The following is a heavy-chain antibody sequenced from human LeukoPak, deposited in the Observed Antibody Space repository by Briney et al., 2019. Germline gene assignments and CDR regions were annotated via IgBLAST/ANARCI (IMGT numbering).Heavy chain of an antibody. CDR2: VGGAGGDT. J-gene: IGHJ6*03. V-gene: IGHV3-23*01. Sequence: PGRSLRLSCAASGFTFNSYTMSWVRLAPGKGLEWVSSVGGAGGDTWYADSVKGRFTISRDNSKNTLYLQMDSPRAEDTALYYCAKDGAPNAGYMDVWGKGTTVTVSS. CDR1: GFTFNSYT. D-gene: IGHD3-16*01. CDR3: AKDGAPNAGYMDV.